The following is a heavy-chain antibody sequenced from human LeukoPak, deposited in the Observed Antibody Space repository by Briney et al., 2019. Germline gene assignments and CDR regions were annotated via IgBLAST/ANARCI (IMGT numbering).Heavy chain of an antibody. J-gene: IGHJ4*02. D-gene: IGHD6-13*01. V-gene: IGHV3-30*02. CDR2: IWYDGSNK. CDR1: GFTFSNYG. Sequence: GGSLRLSCAASGFTFSNYGMHWVRQAPGRGLEWVAIIWYDGSNKYYADSVKGRFTIFRDNSKNTLYLQMNSLRAEDTAVYYCARDRDVYSSRWNRNFAYWGQGTLVTVSA. CDR3: ARDRDVYSSRWNRNFAY.